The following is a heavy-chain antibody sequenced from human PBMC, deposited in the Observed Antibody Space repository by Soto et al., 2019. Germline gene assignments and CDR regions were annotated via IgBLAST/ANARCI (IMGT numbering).Heavy chain of an antibody. J-gene: IGHJ4*02. V-gene: IGHV1-18*01. Sequence: QVQLVQSAAEVKKPGASVKVSCKASGYTFSNYGISWVRQAPGQGHEWTAWISGYNGDTKNAQSLQGRVTVTTETSTSTSYMELRSLRSDDTAIYYCARSLGSGTGFDYWGQGTLVTVSS. CDR1: GYTFSNYG. CDR2: ISGYNGDT. CDR3: ARSLGSGTGFDY. D-gene: IGHD3-10*01.